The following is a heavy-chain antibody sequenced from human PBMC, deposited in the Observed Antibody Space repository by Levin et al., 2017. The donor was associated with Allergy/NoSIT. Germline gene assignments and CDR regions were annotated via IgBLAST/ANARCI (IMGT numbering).Heavy chain of an antibody. V-gene: IGHV3-30-3*01. D-gene: IGHD2-15*01. CDR3: AREFGYCSGGSCYGDAFDI. CDR2: ISYDGSNK. CDR1: GFTFSSYA. Sequence: PGGSLRLSCAASGFTFSSYAMHWVRQAPGKGLEWVAVISYDGSNKYYADSVKGRFTISRDNSKNTLYLQMNSLRAEDTAVYYCAREFGYCSGGSCYGDAFDIWGQGTMVTVSS. J-gene: IGHJ3*02.